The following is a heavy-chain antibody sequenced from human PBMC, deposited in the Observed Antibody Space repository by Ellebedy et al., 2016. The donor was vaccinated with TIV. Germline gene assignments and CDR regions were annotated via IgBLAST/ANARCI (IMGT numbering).Heavy chain of an antibody. CDR3: ASWDFDY. D-gene: IGHD7-27*01. CDR2: IWYDGSIK. J-gene: IGHJ4*02. V-gene: IGHV3-33*01. CDR1: GLTSRRSG. Sequence: PGGSLRPSCPASGLTSRRSGMHWIRQAPDKGLEWVAVIWYDGSIKYLADSVKGRFTISRDNFNNTLYLQMNSLRAEDTAVYWWASWDFDYWGQGTLVTVSS.